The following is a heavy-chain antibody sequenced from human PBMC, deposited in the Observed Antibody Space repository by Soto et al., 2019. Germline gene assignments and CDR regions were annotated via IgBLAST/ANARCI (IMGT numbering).Heavy chain of an antibody. Sequence: GGSLRLSCAGSGFTFSSYGMHWVRQAPGKGLEWVAVISYDGSDMYYGDSVKGRFTISRDNSKSTLYLQVDSLRPEDAAVYYCARDPKTSGGQHWAFNYFDSWGQGTLVTVSS. CDR1: GFTFSSYG. CDR3: ARDPKTSGGQHWAFNYFDS. V-gene: IGHV3-30*03. CDR2: ISYDGSDM. J-gene: IGHJ4*02. D-gene: IGHD7-27*01.